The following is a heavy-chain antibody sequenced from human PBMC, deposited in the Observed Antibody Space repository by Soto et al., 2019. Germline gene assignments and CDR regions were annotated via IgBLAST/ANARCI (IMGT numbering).Heavy chain of an antibody. D-gene: IGHD3-9*01. Sequence: PGGSLRLSCAASGGTFSDYWMHWVRQAPGKGLVWVSRINSNGRTTSYADSVKGRFTISRDDSKKTAYLQMNNLESEDTAVYYCSRDDSDWFFNWGRGTLVTVSS. CDR2: INSNGRTT. J-gene: IGHJ4*02. V-gene: IGHV3-74*01. CDR1: GGTFSDYW. CDR3: SRDDSDWFFN.